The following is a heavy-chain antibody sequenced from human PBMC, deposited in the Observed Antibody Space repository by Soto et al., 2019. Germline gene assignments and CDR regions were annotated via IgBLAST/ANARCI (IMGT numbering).Heavy chain of an antibody. CDR3: ARDIREEDGMDV. CDR2: IIPIFGTA. CDR1: GGTFSSYA. Sequence: QVQLVQSGAEVKKPGSSVKVSCKASGGTFSSYAISWVRQAPGQGLEWMGGIIPIFGTANYAQKFQGRVTIPAXXSTSTAYMELSSLRSEYTAVYYCARDIREEDGMDVWGQGTTVTVSS. J-gene: IGHJ6*02. V-gene: IGHV1-69*12.